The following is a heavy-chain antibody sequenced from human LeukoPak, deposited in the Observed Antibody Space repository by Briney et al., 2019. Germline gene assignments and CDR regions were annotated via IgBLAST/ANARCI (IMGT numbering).Heavy chain of an antibody. D-gene: IGHD3-16*02. CDR2: ISSSSSYI. CDR1: GFTFSSYS. CDR3: ARVATQYVWGSYRSIDY. J-gene: IGHJ4*02. V-gene: IGHV3-21*01. Sequence: GGSLRLSCAASGFTFSSYSMNWVRQAPGKGLEWVSSISSSSSYICYADSVKGRFTISRDNAKNSLYLQMNSLRAEDTAVYYCARVATQYVWGSYRSIDYWGQGTLVTVSS.